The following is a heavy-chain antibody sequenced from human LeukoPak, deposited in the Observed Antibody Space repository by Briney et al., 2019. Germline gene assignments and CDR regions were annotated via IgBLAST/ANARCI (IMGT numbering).Heavy chain of an antibody. CDR2: IYYSGST. V-gene: IGHV4-59*08. Sequence: SETLSLTCTVSGGSISSYYWSWIRQPPGKGLEWIGYIYYSGSTNYNPSLKSRVTISVDTSKNQFSLKLSSVTAADTAVYYCARRYCSSTSCYYYFDYWGQGTLVTVSS. J-gene: IGHJ4*02. CDR3: ARRYCSSTSCYYYFDY. CDR1: GGSISSYY. D-gene: IGHD2-2*01.